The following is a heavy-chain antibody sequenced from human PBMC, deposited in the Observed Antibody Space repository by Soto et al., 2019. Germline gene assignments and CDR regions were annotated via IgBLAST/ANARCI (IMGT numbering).Heavy chain of an antibody. V-gene: IGHV1-69*12. CDR3: ARLLVPAATNNWFDP. D-gene: IGHD2-2*01. CDR1: GGTXXSXX. CDR2: IIPIFGTA. J-gene: IGHJ5*02. Sequence: QVQLVQSGAEVKKPGSSVKVSCKASGGTXXSXXXXXXXXXXXXGXXWMGGIIPIFGTANYAQKFQGRVTIXAXESXXXXXXXLXXXXXEDXXVXXCARLLVPAATNNWFDPWGQGTLVTVSS.